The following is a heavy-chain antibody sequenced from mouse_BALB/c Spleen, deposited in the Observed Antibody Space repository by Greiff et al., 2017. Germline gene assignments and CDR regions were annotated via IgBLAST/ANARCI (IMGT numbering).Heavy chain of an antibody. CDR2: IDPENGDT. Sequence: EVQLQQSGAELVRSGASVKLSCTASGFNIKDYYMHWVKQRPEQGLEWIGWIDPENGDTEYAPKFQGKATMTADTSSNTAYLQLSSLTSEDTAVYYCNADDDAPFAYWGQGTLVTVSA. V-gene: IGHV14-4*02. CDR3: NADDDAPFAY. CDR1: GFNIKDYY. J-gene: IGHJ3*01. D-gene: IGHD2-12*01.